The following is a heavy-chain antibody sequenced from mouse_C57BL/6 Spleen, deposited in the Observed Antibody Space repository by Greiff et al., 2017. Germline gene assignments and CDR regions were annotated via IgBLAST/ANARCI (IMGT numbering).Heavy chain of an antibody. V-gene: IGHV2-9-1*01. CDR3: ARNNYGSSNYYAMDY. CDR1: GFSLTSYA. J-gene: IGHJ4*01. D-gene: IGHD1-1*01. CDR2: IWTGGGT. Sequence: VQLQQSGPGLVAPSQSLSITCTVSGFSLTSYAISWVRQPPGKGLEWLGVIWTGGGTNYNSALKSRLSISKDNSKSQVFLKMNSLQTDDTARYYCARNNYGSSNYYAMDYWGQGTSVTVSS.